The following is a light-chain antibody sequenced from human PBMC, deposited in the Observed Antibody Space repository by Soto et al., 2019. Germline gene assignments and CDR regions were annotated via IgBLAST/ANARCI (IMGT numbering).Light chain of an antibody. CDR3: LQHNNFPWT. V-gene: IGKV1-17*01. J-gene: IGKJ1*01. CDR2: AAS. Sequence: DIQMTQSPSSLSASVGDRVTITCRASQGIKSDLGWFQQKPGKAPKRLIYAASSLQSGVPSRFSGSGSGTEFTLPISSLQPEDFATYYFLQHNNFPWTFGQGTKVEI. CDR1: QGIKSD.